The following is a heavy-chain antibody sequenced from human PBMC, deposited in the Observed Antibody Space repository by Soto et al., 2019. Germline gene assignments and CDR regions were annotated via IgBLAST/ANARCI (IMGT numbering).Heavy chain of an antibody. D-gene: IGHD2-15*01. V-gene: IGHV5-51*01. J-gene: IGHJ4*02. CDR3: ATQDIVKAPARGVYIDS. CDR2: IYPADSDA. Sequence: GESLKISCKAAGYSFTRHWIGWVRQVPGRGLEGVAVIYPADSDARYSPSFRGRGTISVDISINTVYLQWRRLKASDTGIFFFATQDIVKAPARGVYIDSWGQGTPVTVSS. CDR1: GYSFTRHW.